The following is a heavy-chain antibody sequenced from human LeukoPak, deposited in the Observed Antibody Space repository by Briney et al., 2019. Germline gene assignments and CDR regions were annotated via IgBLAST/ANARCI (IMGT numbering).Heavy chain of an antibody. V-gene: IGHV3-23*01. CDR2: IDDPGTM. Sequence: PGGSLRLSCAASGFKINLYAMTWVRQAPGKGLEWVSTIDDPGTMYHADSVKGRFTISRDDSKSTLFLQMNSLRADDTALYFCANDAIPGNSRYDFIDFWGQGTMVIVSS. CDR3: ANDAIPGNSRYDFIDF. J-gene: IGHJ3*01. CDR1: GFKINLYA. D-gene: IGHD1-14*01.